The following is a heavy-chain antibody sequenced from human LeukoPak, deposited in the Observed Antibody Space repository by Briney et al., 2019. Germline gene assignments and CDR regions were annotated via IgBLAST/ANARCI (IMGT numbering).Heavy chain of an antibody. CDR3: ARDSSGYHH. Sequence: SETLSLTCAVYGGSFSGYYWSWIRQPPGKGLEWIGEINHSGSTNYNPSLKSRVTISVDTSKNQFSLKLSSVTAADTAVYYCARDSSGYHHWGQGTLVTVSS. J-gene: IGHJ5*02. V-gene: IGHV4-34*01. CDR2: INHSGST. D-gene: IGHD3-22*01. CDR1: GGSFSGYY.